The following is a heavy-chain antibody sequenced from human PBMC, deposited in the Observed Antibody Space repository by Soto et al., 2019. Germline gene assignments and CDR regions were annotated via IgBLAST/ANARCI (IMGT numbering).Heavy chain of an antibody. CDR2: INPSGGST. V-gene: IGHV1-46*01. J-gene: IGHJ3*02. CDR3: CSVGLLYTVGTFDI. CDR1: GYTFTSYY. D-gene: IGHD3-3*01. Sequence: ASVKVSCKASGYTFTSYYMHWVRQAPGQGLEWMGIINPSGGSTSYAQKFQGRVTMTRDTSTSTVYMELSSLRSEDTAVYYCCSVGLLYTVGTFDIWGQGTMFTV.